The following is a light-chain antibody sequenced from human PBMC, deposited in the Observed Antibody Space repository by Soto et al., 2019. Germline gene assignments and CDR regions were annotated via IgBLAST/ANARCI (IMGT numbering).Light chain of an antibody. CDR2: NTY. Sequence: QSVLTQPPSASGTPGQRGIISCSGSSSNLGSNSGNWYQQLPGTAPKLLIYNTYQRPLGVPDRFSGSKSGTSASLAISGLQSEDEGDYFCAAWDDSLNGPVFGGGTQLTVL. CDR3: AAWDDSLNGPV. V-gene: IGLV1-44*01. CDR1: SSNLGSNS. J-gene: IGLJ3*02.